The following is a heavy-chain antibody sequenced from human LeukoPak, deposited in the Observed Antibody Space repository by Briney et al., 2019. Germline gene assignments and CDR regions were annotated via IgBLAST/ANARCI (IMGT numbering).Heavy chain of an antibody. CDR3: ARDQVVITMVRGVIGY. J-gene: IGHJ4*02. D-gene: IGHD3-10*01. CDR2: INPNSGGT. V-gene: IGHV1-2*02. CDR1: GYTFTGYY. Sequence: ASVKVSCKASGYTFTGYYMHWVRQAPGQGLEWMGWINPNSGGTNYAQKFQGRVTMTRDTSISTAYMELSRLRSDDTAVYYCARDQVVITMVRGVIGYGGQGTLVTVSS.